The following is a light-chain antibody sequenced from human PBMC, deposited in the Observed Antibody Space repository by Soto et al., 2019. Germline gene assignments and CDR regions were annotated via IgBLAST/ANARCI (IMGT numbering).Light chain of an antibody. J-gene: IGKJ1*01. CDR2: GAS. Sequence: EIVMTQSPATLSVSPWERATLSCRASQSVYSNLAWYQQKPGQAPRLLIYGASARATGVPARFSGTGSGTEFTLTISSLQSEDFAVYYCQQYNDWPWTFGQGTKVDIK. CDR1: QSVYSN. V-gene: IGKV3-15*01. CDR3: QQYNDWPWT.